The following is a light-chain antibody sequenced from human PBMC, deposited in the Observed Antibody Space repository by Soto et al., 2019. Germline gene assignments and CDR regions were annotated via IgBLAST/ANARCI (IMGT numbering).Light chain of an antibody. CDR2: DVT. CDR1: SSDVGGYNY. J-gene: IGLJ1*01. V-gene: IGLV2-14*01. Sequence: QSVLAQPASVSGSPGQSITISCTGTSSDVGGYNYVSWYQQHPVKAPKLMIYDVTNRPSGVSDRFSGSKSGNPASLTISGLQAVDVADYFCSSYPNCSPPHVFATGTK. CDR3: SSYPNCSPPHV.